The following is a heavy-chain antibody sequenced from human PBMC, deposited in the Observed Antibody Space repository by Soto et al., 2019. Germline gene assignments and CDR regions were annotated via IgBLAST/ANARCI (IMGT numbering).Heavy chain of an antibody. CDR1: GGSISTGGYY. V-gene: IGHV4-31*03. D-gene: IGHD1-26*01. Sequence: QVQLQESGPGLVKPSQTLSLTCTVSGGSISTGGYYWSWIRQHPGRGLEWIGYIYHSGMTFSNPSLPSRVAISIDTSKTKFSLQLSSVTAADTAVYYCATVRWELHDAFDIWGQGTMVSVSS. CDR2: IYHSGMT. J-gene: IGHJ3*02. CDR3: ATVRWELHDAFDI.